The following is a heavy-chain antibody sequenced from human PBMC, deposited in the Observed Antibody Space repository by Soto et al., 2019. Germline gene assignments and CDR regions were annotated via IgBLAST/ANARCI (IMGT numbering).Heavy chain of an antibody. V-gene: IGHV1-69*01. CDR1: GGTFSSYA. CDR3: ARVIVVVPAATHYYYGMEV. CDR2: IIPIFGTA. D-gene: IGHD2-2*01. J-gene: IGHJ6*02. Sequence: QVQLVQSGAEVKQPGSSVKVSCKASGGTFSSYAISWVRQAPGQGLEWMGGIIPIFGTANYAQKFQGRVPMTAIDYKSKAYTELSSRRSEYTAVYYCARVIVVVPAATHYYYGMEVWDQGTTVTVSS.